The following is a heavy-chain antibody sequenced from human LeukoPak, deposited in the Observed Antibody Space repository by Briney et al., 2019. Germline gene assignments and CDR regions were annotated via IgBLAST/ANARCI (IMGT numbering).Heavy chain of an antibody. CDR3: ARDISRSPRDY. D-gene: IGHD3-9*01. J-gene: IGHJ4*02. CDR1: GFIFSDYY. Sequence: GGSLILSCAASGFIFSDYYMSWIRQAPGKGLEWISYISTTSGFTKYADSVKGRFIISRDNAKNTLYLQMNSLGVDDTAVYYCARDISRSPRDYWGQGTLVTVSS. CDR2: ISTTSGFT. V-gene: IGHV3-11*06.